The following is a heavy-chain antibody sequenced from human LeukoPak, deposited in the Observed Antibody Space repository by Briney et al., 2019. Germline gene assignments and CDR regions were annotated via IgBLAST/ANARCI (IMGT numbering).Heavy chain of an antibody. CDR3: AGDSGSYYWDIWDY. V-gene: IGHV1-24*01. D-gene: IGHD1-26*01. J-gene: IGHJ4*02. CDR1: GYTLTELS. CDR2: FDPEDGET. Sequence: ASVKVSCKVSGYTLTELSMHWVRQAPGKGLEWMGGFDPEDGETIYAQKFQGRVTMTEDTSTDTAYMELSSLRSEDTAVHYCAGDSGSYYWDIWDYWGQGTLVTVSS.